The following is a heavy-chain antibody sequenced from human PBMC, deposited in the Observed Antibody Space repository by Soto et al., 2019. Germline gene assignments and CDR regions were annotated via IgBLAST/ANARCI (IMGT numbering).Heavy chain of an antibody. CDR1: GYTFTSYG. CDR3: ARHAGCGYCYVFNGNYFDP. CDR2: ISAYNGNT. J-gene: IGHJ5*02. Sequence: QVQLVQSGAEVKKPGASVKVSCKASGYTFTSYGINWVRQAPGQGLEWMGWISAYNGNTVYAQKFQGRVTMTTDTSTSTASMEPRRLRSVNTALYYLARHAGCGYCYVFNGNYFDPWAKGTRVTVSS. D-gene: IGHD3-22*01. V-gene: IGHV1-18*01.